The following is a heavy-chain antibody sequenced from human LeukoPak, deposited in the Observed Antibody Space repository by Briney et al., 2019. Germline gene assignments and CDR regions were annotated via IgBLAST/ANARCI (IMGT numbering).Heavy chain of an antibody. CDR1: GGSFSGYY. Sequence: SETLSLTSAVYGGSFSGYYWSWIRQPPGKGLEWIGEINHSGSTNYNPSLKSRVTISVDTSKNQFSLKLSSVTAADTAVYYCARGRGRIAAAGSNWFDPGGQGTLVTASS. V-gene: IGHV4-34*01. CDR3: ARGRGRIAAAGSNWFDP. J-gene: IGHJ5*02. D-gene: IGHD6-13*01. CDR2: INHSGST.